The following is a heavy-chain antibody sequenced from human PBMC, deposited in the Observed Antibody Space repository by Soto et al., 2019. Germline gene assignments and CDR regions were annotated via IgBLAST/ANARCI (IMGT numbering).Heavy chain of an antibody. V-gene: IGHV3-53*01. CDR1: GLTVSSNY. CDR2: IFSGGTT. J-gene: IGHJ4*02. D-gene: IGHD3-22*01. Sequence: ESGGGLIQPGGSLRLSCAASGLTVSSNYMSWVRQAPGKGLEWVAVIFSGGTTYYADSVKGRFTISRDHSRNTVYLQMNSLRAEDTAVYYCAFASAYYYYFDYWGQGALVTVSS. CDR3: AFASAYYYYFDY.